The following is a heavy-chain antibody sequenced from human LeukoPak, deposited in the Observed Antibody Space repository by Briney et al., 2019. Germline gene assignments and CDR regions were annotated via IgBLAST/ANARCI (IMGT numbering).Heavy chain of an antibody. D-gene: IGHD1-1*01. J-gene: IGHJ4*03. CDR1: GGSFTGYY. CDR2: VNHRGAT. Sequence: SETLSLTCAVYGGSFTGYYWSWIRQSPGKGLQWNAEVNHRGATNYNPSVKGRVTISVDTSKNQFSLKVTSLTAADTAVYYCARGPTISETGYFDYWGQGTLVTVSS. V-gene: IGHV4-34*01. CDR3: ARGPTISETGYFDY.